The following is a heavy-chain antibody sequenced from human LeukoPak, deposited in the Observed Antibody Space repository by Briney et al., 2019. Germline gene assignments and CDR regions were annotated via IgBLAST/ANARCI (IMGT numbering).Heavy chain of an antibody. V-gene: IGHV3-48*03. Sequence: GGSLRLSCAASGFTFSNYEMNWVRQAPGKGLEWVSYISGSAGTLYYADSMEGRFTTSRDNAKKSLYLQMNSLRAEDTAVYYCAREGNWNNFDYWGQGTLVTVSS. D-gene: IGHD1-1*01. CDR3: AREGNWNNFDY. J-gene: IGHJ4*02. CDR2: ISGSAGTL. CDR1: GFTFSNYE.